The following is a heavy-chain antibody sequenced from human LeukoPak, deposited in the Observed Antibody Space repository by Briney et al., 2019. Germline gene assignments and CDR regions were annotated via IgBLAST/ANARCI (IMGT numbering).Heavy chain of an antibody. CDR1: GGSISSYY. D-gene: IGHD6-13*01. CDR3: AREVTTGIASAGRVDY. CDR2: IYTSGST. Sequence: SETLSLTCTVSGGSISSYYWSWIRQPAGKGLEWIGRIYTSGSTNYNPSLKSRVTMSVDTSKNQFSLKLSSVTAADAAVYYCAREVTTGIASAGRVDYWGQGALVTVSS. J-gene: IGHJ4*02. V-gene: IGHV4-4*07.